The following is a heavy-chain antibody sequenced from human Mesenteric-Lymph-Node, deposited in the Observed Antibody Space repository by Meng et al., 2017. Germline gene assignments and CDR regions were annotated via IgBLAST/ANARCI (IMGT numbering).Heavy chain of an antibody. CDR3: ARYYYDSSGYLNEFDY. J-gene: IGHJ4*02. CDR1: GFTFSSYW. Sequence: GESLKISCAASGFTFSSYWMSWVRQAPGKGLEWVANIKRDGSEKYYVDSVKGRFTISRDNAKNSLYLQMNSLRAEDTAVYYCARYYYDSSGYLNEFDYWGQGNLVTVSS. D-gene: IGHD3-22*01. CDR2: IKRDGSEK. V-gene: IGHV3-7*01.